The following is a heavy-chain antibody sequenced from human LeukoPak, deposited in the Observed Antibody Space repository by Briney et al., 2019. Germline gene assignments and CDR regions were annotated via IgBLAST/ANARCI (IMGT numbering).Heavy chain of an antibody. CDR3: ARVTLSGYHLTYYFDY. J-gene: IGHJ4*02. CDR1: GFTFSSYW. Sequence: PGGSLRLSCAASGFTFSSYWMSWIRQAPGKGLEWVSYISSSGSTIYYADSVKGRFTISRDNAKNSLYLQMNSLRAEDTAVYYCARVTLSGYHLTYYFDYWGQGTLVTVSS. CDR2: ISSSGSTI. V-gene: IGHV3-11*04. D-gene: IGHD3-3*01.